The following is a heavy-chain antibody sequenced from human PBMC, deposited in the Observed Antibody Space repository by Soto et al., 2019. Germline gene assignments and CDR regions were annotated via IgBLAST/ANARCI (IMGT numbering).Heavy chain of an antibody. D-gene: IGHD3-3*01. Sequence: EVQLVDSGGGLVQPGGSLRPSCAASGFTVSSYSMTWVRQAPGQGLEWVSFISTGGSTYDADSVKGRFTISRDNSKNPLYLQMNGLRADDTAVYYCARDTLGVAYNFWNGGQGTLVTVSS. CDR3: ARDTLGVAYNFWN. J-gene: IGHJ4*02. V-gene: IGHV3-66*01. CDR1: GFTVSSYS. CDR2: ISTGGST.